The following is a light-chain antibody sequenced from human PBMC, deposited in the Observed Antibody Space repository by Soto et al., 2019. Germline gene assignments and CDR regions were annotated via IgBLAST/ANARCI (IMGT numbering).Light chain of an antibody. V-gene: IGKV3-20*01. J-gene: IGKJ1*01. Sequence: EIVLTQSPGTLSLSPGDSATLSCRASQTVTNNYLAWYQQKPGQAPRLLISGASIRAPGIPDRFSGSGSGTDFTLTISSLEPEDFAVYYCHQSSHSPRTFGQGTKVEIK. CDR3: HQSSHSPRT. CDR1: QTVTNNY. CDR2: GAS.